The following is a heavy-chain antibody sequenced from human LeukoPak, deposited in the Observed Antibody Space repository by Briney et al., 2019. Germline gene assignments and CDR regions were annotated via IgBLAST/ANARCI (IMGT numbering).Heavy chain of an antibody. CDR3: ARETVPFNYGGKPGDY. CDR2: ISNTGDFI. D-gene: IGHD4-23*01. CDR1: GLIFSDEY. V-gene: IGHV3-11*04. Sequence: GGSLRLSCAVSGLIFSDEYMSWIRQPPGKGLEWVSYISNTGDFIAYADSVKGRFTISRDNAKNSLYLQMNSLRAEDTAVYYCARETVPFNYGGKPGDYWGQGTLVTVSS. J-gene: IGHJ4*02.